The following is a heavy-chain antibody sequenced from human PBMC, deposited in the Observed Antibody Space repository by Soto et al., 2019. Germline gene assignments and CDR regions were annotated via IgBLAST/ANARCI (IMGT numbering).Heavy chain of an antibody. Sequence: QLQMQESGPGLVKPSETLSLTCTVSGGSVNSTNYNWGWIRQPPGKGLEWIGSIYNTASTYYNPSLKSRVTIAVDPSRNQFSLNLTSVTAADTAMYYCGRVVIAATPHRDVDYWGQGTLVTVSS. CDR1: GGSVNSTNYN. V-gene: IGHV4-39*03. J-gene: IGHJ4*02. D-gene: IGHD2-15*01. CDR3: GRVVIAATPHRDVDY. CDR2: IYNTAST.